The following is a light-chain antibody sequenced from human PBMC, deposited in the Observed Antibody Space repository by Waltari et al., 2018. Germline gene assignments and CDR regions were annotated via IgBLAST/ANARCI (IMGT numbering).Light chain of an antibody. CDR3: QQYNNWPLT. CDR2: SAS. J-gene: IGKJ4*01. Sequence: ETVMTQSPATQSAFPGERVTLSCGASQSISSHLAWYQQKPGQPPRLVIYSASSRATGVPVRFSGSGSGTDFTLTISSLQSEDFAVYYCQQYNNWPLTFGGGTKVEL. CDR1: QSISSH. V-gene: IGKV3-15*01.